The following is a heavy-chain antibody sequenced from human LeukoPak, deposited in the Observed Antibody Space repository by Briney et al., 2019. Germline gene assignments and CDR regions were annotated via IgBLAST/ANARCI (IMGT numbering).Heavy chain of an antibody. CDR1: GYTSTGYY. J-gene: IGHJ3*02. CDR3: ARRLGAYDAFDI. D-gene: IGHD3-10*01. CDR2: INPNSGGT. Sequence: ASVKVSCKASGYTSTGYYMHWVRQAPGQGLEWMGWINPNSGGTNYAQKFQGRVTMTRDTSISTAYMELSRLRSDDTAVYYCARRLGAYDAFDIWGQGTMVTVSS. V-gene: IGHV1-2*02.